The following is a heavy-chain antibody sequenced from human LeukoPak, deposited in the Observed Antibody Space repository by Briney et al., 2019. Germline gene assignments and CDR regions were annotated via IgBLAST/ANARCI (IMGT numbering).Heavy chain of an antibody. CDR2: INHSGST. D-gene: IGHD6-6*01. V-gene: IGHV4-34*01. CDR1: GGSFSGYY. Sequence: SETLSLTCAVYGGSFSGYYWSWIRQPPGKGLEWIGEINHSGSTNYNPSLKSRVTISVDTSKNQFSLKLSSVTAADTAVYYCARGGILSSSSPPNYYYYYYYTDVWGKGTTVTVSS. CDR3: ARGGILSSSSPPNYYYYYYYTDV. J-gene: IGHJ6*03.